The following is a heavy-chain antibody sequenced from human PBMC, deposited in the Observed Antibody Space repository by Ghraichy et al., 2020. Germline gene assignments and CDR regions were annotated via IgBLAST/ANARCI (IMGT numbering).Heavy chain of an antibody. CDR3: ARGDVVVPSRDAFDI. J-gene: IGHJ3*02. CDR1: GGSISSGGYY. Sequence: SQTLSLTCTVSGGSISSGGYYWSWIRQHPGKGLEWIGYIYYSGSTYYNPSLKSRVTISVDTSKNQFSLKLSSMTAADTAVYYCARGDVVVPSRDAFDIWGQGTMVTVSS. CDR2: IYYSGST. V-gene: IGHV4-31*03. D-gene: IGHD2-15*01.